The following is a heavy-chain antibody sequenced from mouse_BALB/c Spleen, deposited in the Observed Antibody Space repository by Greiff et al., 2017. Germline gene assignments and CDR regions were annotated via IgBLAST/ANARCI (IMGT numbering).Heavy chain of an antibody. V-gene: IGHV1-9*01. CDR2: ILPGSGST. CDR3: ARQYGNGDWFAY. Sequence: QVQLQQSGAELMKPGASVTISCKATGYTFSSYWIEWVKQRPGHGLEWIGEILPGSGSTNYNEKFKGKATFTADTSSNTAYMQLSSLTSEDSAVYYCARQYGNGDWFAYWGQGTLVTVSA. J-gene: IGHJ3*01. D-gene: IGHD2-10*02. CDR1: GYTFSSYW.